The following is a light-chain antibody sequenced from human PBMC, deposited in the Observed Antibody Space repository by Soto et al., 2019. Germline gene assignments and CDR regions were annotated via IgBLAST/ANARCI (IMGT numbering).Light chain of an antibody. V-gene: IGLV1-51*01. Sequence: QSVLTQPPSVSAAPGQRVTISCSGSTSNIADNYVSWYQHLPGTAPKLLIYDDNNRPSGIPDRFSGSKSGTSATLGITGLQTGDEADYYCGTWDSSLTALVFGGGTKLTVL. CDR1: TSNIADNY. J-gene: IGLJ2*01. CDR3: GTWDSSLTALV. CDR2: DDN.